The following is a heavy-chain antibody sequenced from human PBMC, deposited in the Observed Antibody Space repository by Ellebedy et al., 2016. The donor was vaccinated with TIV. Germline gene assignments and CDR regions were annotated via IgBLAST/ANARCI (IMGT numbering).Heavy chain of an antibody. J-gene: IGHJ3*02. D-gene: IGHD6-13*01. CDR3: ARDYQQLVAFDI. V-gene: IGHV6-1*01. CDR1: GDSVSSNSAA. Sequence: SQTLSLTXXISGDSVSSNSAAWNWIRQSPSRGLEWLGRTYYKSKWYNDYAVSVKSRITINPDTSKNQFSLQLNSVTPEDTAVYYCARDYQQLVAFDIWGQGTMVTVSS. CDR2: TYYKSKWYN.